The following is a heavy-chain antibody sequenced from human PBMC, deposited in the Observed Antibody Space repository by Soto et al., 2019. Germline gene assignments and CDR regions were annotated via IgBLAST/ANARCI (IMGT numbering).Heavy chain of an antibody. V-gene: IGHV4-4*07. CDR2: IYTTGST. D-gene: IGHD3-9*01. Sequence: SDTPSLTCPVSGGSMSNYYGSWIRQPAGKGLEWIGRIYTTGSTHYNPSLKSRVTLSIDMSKNQFSLKLNSVTAADTAVYYCARELPSIYEILTGHFDHWGQGTLVTVS. CDR3: ARELPSIYEILTGHFDH. CDR1: GGSMSNYY. J-gene: IGHJ4*02.